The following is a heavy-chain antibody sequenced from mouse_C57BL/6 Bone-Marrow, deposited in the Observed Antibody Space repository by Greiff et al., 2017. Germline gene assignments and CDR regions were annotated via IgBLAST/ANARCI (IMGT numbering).Heavy chain of an antibody. J-gene: IGHJ2*01. CDR2: IYPGDGDT. V-gene: IGHV1-82*01. D-gene: IGHD2-12*01. CDR1: GYAFSSSW. CDR3: AVYDGDFDY. Sequence: VQLKESGPELVKPGASVKISCKASGYAFSSSWMNWVKQRPGKGLEWIGRIYPGDGDTNYNGKFKGKATLTADKSSSTAYMQLSSLTSEDSAVYFCAVYDGDFDYWGQGTTLTVSS.